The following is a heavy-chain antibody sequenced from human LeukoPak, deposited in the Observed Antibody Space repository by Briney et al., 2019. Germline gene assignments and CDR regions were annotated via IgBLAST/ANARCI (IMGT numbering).Heavy chain of an antibody. Sequence: ASVKVSCKFSGYTLTELSMHWVRQAPGKGLEWMGGFDPEDGETIYAQKFQGRVTMTEDTSTDTAYMELSSLRSEDTAVYYCATDGYRHQLLNWFDPWGQGTLVTVSS. CDR1: GYTLTELS. V-gene: IGHV1-24*01. CDR2: FDPEDGET. D-gene: IGHD2-2*01. J-gene: IGHJ5*02. CDR3: ATDGYRHQLLNWFDP.